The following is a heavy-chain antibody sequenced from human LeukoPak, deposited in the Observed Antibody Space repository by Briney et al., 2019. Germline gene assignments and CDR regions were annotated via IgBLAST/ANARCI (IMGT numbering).Heavy chain of an antibody. CDR3: ARVRDFWSGYGFDF. Sequence: GGSLRLSCAASGFTFSNCEMNWVRKAPGEGLEGVWSISSSSTYIYYADSVNGRFNISSDNAKKSMYLQMNSMGAEYTAGYYCARVRDFWSGYGFDFWGQGLLVTVSS. J-gene: IGHJ4*02. D-gene: IGHD3-3*01. V-gene: IGHV3-21*01. CDR2: ISSSSTYI. CDR1: GFTFSNCE.